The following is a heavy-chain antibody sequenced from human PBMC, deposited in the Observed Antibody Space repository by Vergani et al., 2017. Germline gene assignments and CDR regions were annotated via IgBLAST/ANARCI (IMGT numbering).Heavy chain of an antibody. CDR3: ARDLRLLYNRFDP. V-gene: IGHV3-7*01. D-gene: IGHD1-14*01. J-gene: IGHJ5*02. CDR2: IKQDESEK. Sequence: EVQLVESGGGLVQPGGSLRLSCAASGFTFSSYWMSWVRQAPGKGLEWVANIKQDESEKYYVDSVKGRFTISRDNSKSTMYLQMNSLRDEDTGVYYCARDLRLLYNRFDPWGQGTLVTVSS. CDR1: GFTFSSYW.